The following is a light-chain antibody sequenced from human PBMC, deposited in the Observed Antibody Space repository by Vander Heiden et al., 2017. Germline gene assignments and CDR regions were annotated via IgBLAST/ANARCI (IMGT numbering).Light chain of an antibody. Sequence: DIQITHSPSSLSASVGDRVTITCQATQDISNYLNCYQQKPGKAPKLLLYDASNLETGVPSTFSGSGSATDFTFTISSLQPEDVATYYCQQDDNLPMAFGGGTKVEIK. V-gene: IGKV1-33*01. CDR3: QQDDNLPMA. J-gene: IGKJ4*01. CDR1: QDISNY. CDR2: DAS.